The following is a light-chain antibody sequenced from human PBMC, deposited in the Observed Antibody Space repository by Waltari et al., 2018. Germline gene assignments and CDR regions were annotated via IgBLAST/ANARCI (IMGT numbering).Light chain of an antibody. CDR1: GEYSAYA. V-gene: IGLV4-69*01. CDR3: QTWGMNIQV. Sequence: QLVLTQSPPASASLGASVKLTCTLTGEYSAYAIACHRQPPEKGPRYLMNVNSDGSHDKADGIPERFSGSSAGAERYLIISRLQSDDEADYFCQTWGMNIQVFGGGTRLTVL. J-gene: IGLJ3*02. CDR2: VNSDGSH.